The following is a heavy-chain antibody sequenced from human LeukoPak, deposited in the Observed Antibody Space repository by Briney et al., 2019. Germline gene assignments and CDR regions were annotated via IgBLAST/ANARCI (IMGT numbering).Heavy chain of an antibody. D-gene: IGHD3-10*01. J-gene: IGHJ4*02. V-gene: IGHV3-23*01. CDR1: GFTFSGYA. CDR3: ANDRSMGLDY. Sequence: GGSLRLSCAASGFTFSGYAMNWVRQAPGKGLEWVSGISGSGAGTYYADSVKGRFTISRDNSKNTLYLQINSLRAEDTAVYYCANDRSMGLDYWGQGTLVSVSS. CDR2: ISGSGAGT.